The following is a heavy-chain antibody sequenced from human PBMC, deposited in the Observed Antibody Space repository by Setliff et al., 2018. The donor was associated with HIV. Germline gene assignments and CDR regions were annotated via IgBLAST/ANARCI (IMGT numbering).Heavy chain of an antibody. CDR2: INPNSGGT. CDR3: ARDKPRGAIQLLRGEFDY. D-gene: IGHD5-18*01. Sequence: GASVKVSCKASGYTFTDYYMHWVRQAPGQGLEWMGRINPNSGGTNYAQKFQGRVTMTRDTSISTAYMELSRLRSEDTAVYYCARDKPRGAIQLLRGEFDYWGQGTLVTVSS. CDR1: GYTFTDYY. V-gene: IGHV1-2*06. J-gene: IGHJ4*02.